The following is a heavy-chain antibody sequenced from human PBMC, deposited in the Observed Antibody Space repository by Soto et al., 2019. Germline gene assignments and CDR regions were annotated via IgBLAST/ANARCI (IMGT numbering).Heavy chain of an antibody. CDR2: IYYSGST. D-gene: IGHD2-15*01. CDR1: GGSISSYY. J-gene: IGHJ6*03. V-gene: IGHV4-59*08. CDR3: ARRKCRQPLDYCYYMDV. Sequence: SETLSLTCTVSGGSISSYYWSWIRQPPGKGLEWIGYIYYSGSTNYNPSLKSRVTISVDTSKNQFSLKLSSVTAADTAVYYCARRKCRQPLDYCYYMDVWGKGTTVTVSS.